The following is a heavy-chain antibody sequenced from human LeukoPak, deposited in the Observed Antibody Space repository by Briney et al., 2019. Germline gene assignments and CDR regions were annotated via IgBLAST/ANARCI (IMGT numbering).Heavy chain of an antibody. V-gene: IGHV3-23*01. CDR2: ISGSGGST. CDR3: ATPPEELPQRYYYYGMDV. J-gene: IGHJ6*02. D-gene: IGHD1-26*01. Sequence: GGSLRLSCAASGFTFSSYAMSWVRQAPGKGLEWVSAISGSGGSTYYADSVKGRFTISRDNSKNTLYLQMNSLRAEDTAVYYCATPPEELPQRYYYYGMDVWGQGTTVTVSS. CDR1: GFTFSSYA.